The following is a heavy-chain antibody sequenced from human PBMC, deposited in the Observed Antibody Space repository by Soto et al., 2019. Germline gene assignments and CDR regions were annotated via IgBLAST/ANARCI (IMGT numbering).Heavy chain of an antibody. V-gene: IGHV4-4*07. D-gene: IGHD3-10*01. CDR1: GASITTHS. CDR2: VSHIGSA. J-gene: IGHJ4*02. Sequence: SETLSLTCSVSGASITTHSWSWVRQPAGKGLEWIGHVSHIGSADYSPSLKSRVTMSVDTSKNQFSLKLSSVTAADTAVYYCARYYWSLRYFDLWGQGTLVTVSS. CDR3: ARYYWSLRYFDL.